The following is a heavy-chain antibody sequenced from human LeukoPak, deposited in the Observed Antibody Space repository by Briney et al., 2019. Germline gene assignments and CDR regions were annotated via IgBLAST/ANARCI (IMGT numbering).Heavy chain of an antibody. J-gene: IGHJ6*02. D-gene: IGHD2-15*01. CDR1: GFTFDDYA. CDR3: AKGGVVVAAKGYYGMDV. CDR2: ISWNSGSI. V-gene: IGHV3-9*01. Sequence: GRSLRLSCPASGFTFDDYAMHWVRQAPGKGLEWVSGISWNSGSIGYADSVQGRFTISRDNAKNSLYLQMNSLRAEDTALYYCAKGGVVVAAKGYYGMDVWGQGTTVTVSS.